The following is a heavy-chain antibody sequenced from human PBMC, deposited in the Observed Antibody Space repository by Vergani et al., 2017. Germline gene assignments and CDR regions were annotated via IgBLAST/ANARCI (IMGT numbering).Heavy chain of an antibody. Sequence: QVQLVESGGGVVQPGRSLRLSCAASGFTFSSYAMHWVRQAPGKGLEWVAVISYDGSNKYYADSVKGRFTISRDNSKNTLYLQMNSLRAEDTAMYYCARDPTRIAAASYYFDYWGQGTLVTVSS. D-gene: IGHD6-13*01. CDR3: ARDPTRIAAASYYFDY. CDR2: ISYDGSNK. V-gene: IGHV3-30*04. J-gene: IGHJ4*02. CDR1: GFTFSSYA.